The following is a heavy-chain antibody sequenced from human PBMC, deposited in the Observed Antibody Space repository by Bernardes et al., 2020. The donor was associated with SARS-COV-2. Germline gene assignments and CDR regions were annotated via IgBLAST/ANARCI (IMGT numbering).Heavy chain of an antibody. Sequence: LFRSCAASGFSISDSYLIWVRQAPGNGLEWLSYISNSGNTLSYGDSVKGRFTISRDNAKTSVYLQLSSLSSEDTAVYYCARDVWASARVFFDYWGQGTRVTVS. J-gene: IGHJ4*02. CDR3: ARDVWASARVFFDY. D-gene: IGHD1-26*01. CDR2: ISNSGNTL. V-gene: IGHV3-11*01. CDR1: GFSISDSY.